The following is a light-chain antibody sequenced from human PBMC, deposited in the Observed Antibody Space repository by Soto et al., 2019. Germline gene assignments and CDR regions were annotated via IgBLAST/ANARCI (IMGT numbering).Light chain of an antibody. CDR1: QSITNNY. J-gene: IGKJ5*01. Sequence: ELTQSPGTLSLSPGERATLSCRADQSITNNYLAWYQQRVGQAPRLVIYSASRRATGIPDRFSGSGSGTDLTITISRLQPEDFAVYYCQQYGFSPINFGQGTRLEIK. V-gene: IGKV3-20*01. CDR2: SAS. CDR3: QQYGFSPIN.